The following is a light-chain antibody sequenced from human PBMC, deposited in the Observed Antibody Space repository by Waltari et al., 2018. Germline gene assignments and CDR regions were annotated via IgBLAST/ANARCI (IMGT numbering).Light chain of an antibody. CDR2: EVS. CDR1: SSDIGVYNS. Sequence: QSALTQPASVSGSPGQSISISCTGPSSDIGVYNSVSWYQQTPGKAPKLMIYEVSNRPSGVSNRFSGSKSDNTASLTISGLQAEDEADYYCSSYTSSSTWVFGGGTKLTVL. V-gene: IGLV2-14*01. J-gene: IGLJ3*02. CDR3: SSYTSSSTWV.